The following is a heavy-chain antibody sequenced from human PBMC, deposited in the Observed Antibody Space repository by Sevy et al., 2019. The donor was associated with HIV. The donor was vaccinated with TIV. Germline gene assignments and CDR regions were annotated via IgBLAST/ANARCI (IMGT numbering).Heavy chain of an antibody. CDR3: AREIVVVVAAARGYYYGMDV. Sequence: GGSLRLSCAASGFTFSSYAMHWVRQAPGRGLEWVAVISYDGNNKYYADSVKGRFTISRDNSKNTLYLQMNSLRAEDTAVYYCAREIVVVVAAARGYYYGMDVWGQGTTVTVSS. CDR1: GFTFSSYA. V-gene: IGHV3-30-3*01. D-gene: IGHD2-15*01. CDR2: ISYDGNNK. J-gene: IGHJ6*02.